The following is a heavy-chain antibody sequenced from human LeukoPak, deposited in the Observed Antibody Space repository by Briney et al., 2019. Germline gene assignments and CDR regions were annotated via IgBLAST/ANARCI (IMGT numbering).Heavy chain of an antibody. D-gene: IGHD6-13*01. J-gene: IGHJ4*02. CDR3: ATFNGYRCNSYKY. Sequence: PGGSLRLSCAASGFIFNNAWVSWVRQAPGKGLEWVGRIQSKTGGGTTDYAAPVKGRFTISRDDSKNTLYLQMNSLKTEDTAVYYCATFNGYRCNSYKYWGQGTLVTVSS. CDR1: GFIFNNAW. V-gene: IGHV3-15*01. CDR2: IQSKTGGGTT.